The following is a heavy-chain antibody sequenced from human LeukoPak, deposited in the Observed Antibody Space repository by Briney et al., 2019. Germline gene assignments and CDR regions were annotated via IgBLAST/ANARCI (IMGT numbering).Heavy chain of an antibody. V-gene: IGHV4-39*07. D-gene: IGHD1-20*01. CDR3: AREDPRSNWNY. Sequence: SETLSLTCTVSGGSISSSSYYWGWIRQPPGKGLEWIGSIYYSGSTYYNPSLKSRVTISVDTSKNQFSLKLSSVTAADTAVYHCAREDPRSNWNYWGQGTLVTVSS. CDR1: GGSISSSSYY. CDR2: IYYSGST. J-gene: IGHJ4*02.